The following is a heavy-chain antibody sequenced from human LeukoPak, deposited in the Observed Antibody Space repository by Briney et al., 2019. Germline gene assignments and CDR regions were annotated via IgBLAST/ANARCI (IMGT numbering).Heavy chain of an antibody. CDR1: GGSISGYY. D-gene: IGHD6-19*01. V-gene: IGHV4-59*08. Sequence: SETLSLTCTVSGGSISGYYWSWIRQPPGKGLEWIGYIYYSGSTNYNPSLKSRVTISVDTSKNQFSLKLSSVTAADTAVYYCARHLGSGWYLAFGYWGQGTLVTVSS. CDR2: IYYSGST. CDR3: ARHLGSGWYLAFGY. J-gene: IGHJ4*02.